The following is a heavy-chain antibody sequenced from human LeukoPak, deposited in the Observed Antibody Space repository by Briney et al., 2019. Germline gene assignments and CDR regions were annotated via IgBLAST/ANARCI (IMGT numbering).Heavy chain of an antibody. CDR3: AREIDSSGPPGY. CDR2: MNPNSGNT. Sequence: GASVKVSCKASGYTFTSYDINWVRQATGQGPEWMGWMNPNSGNTGYVQKFQGRVTITADKSTSTAYMELSSLRSEDTAVYYCAREIDSSGPPGYWGQGTLVTVSS. CDR1: GYTFTSYD. D-gene: IGHD3-22*01. J-gene: IGHJ4*02. V-gene: IGHV1-8*01.